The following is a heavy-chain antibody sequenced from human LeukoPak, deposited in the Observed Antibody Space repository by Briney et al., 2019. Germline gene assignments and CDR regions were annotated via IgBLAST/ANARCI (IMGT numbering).Heavy chain of an antibody. V-gene: IGHV4-34*01. Sequence: IPSETLSLTCAVYGGSFSGYYWSWIRQPPGKGLEWIGEINHSGSTNYNPSLKSRVTISVDTSKNQLSLKLSSVTAADTAVYYCARHWTYYDYVWGSYRPYYFDYWGQGTLVTVSS. D-gene: IGHD3-16*02. CDR2: INHSGST. J-gene: IGHJ4*02. CDR3: ARHWTYYDYVWGSYRPYYFDY. CDR1: GGSFSGYY.